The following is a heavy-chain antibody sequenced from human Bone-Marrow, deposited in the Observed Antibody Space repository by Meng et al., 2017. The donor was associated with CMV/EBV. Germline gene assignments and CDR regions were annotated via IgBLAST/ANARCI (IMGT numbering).Heavy chain of an antibody. V-gene: IGHV4-4*07. CDR3: ARLGWELPYFDY. CDR2: IYTSGST. CDR1: GGSISSYY. J-gene: IGHJ4*02. D-gene: IGHD1-26*01. Sequence: QGPLQESGPGLVKPSETLSPPCTVSGGSISSYYWSWIRQPAGKGLEWIGRIYTSGSTNYNPSLKGRVTMSVDTSKNQFSLKLSSVTAADTAVYYCARLGWELPYFDYWGQGTLVTVSS.